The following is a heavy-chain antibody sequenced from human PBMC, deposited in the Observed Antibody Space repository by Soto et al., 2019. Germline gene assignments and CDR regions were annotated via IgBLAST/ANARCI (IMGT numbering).Heavy chain of an antibody. CDR2: IYSGGST. J-gene: IGHJ2*01. CDR3: ARVSRVAVDWYFDL. D-gene: IGHD6-19*01. V-gene: IGHV3-53*04. Sequence: GFLRLSRAASGFTVSGNYMSWVRQAPGKGLEWVSVIYSGGSTYYADSVKGRFTISRHNSKNTLYLQMNSLRAEDTAVYYCARVSRVAVDWYFDLWGRGTLVTVSS. CDR1: GFTVSGNY.